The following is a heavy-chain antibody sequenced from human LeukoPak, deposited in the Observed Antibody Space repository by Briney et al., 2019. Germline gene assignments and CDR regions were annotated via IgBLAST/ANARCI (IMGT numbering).Heavy chain of an antibody. Sequence: GGSLRLSCAASGFTFSTYGMSWVRQAPGKGLEWVSGTSGSGGSKYYADSVKGRFTISRDNAKNSLYLQMNSLRAEDTAVYYCARTKEMASISYFDSWGQGTLVTVSS. D-gene: IGHD5-24*01. J-gene: IGHJ4*02. CDR3: ARTKEMASISYFDS. CDR2: TSGSGGSK. CDR1: GFTFSTYG. V-gene: IGHV3-23*01.